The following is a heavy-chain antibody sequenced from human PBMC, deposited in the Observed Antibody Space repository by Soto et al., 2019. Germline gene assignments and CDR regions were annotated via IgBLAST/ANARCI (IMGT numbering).Heavy chain of an antibody. Sequence: QVQLVESGGGVVQPGRSLRLSCAASGFTFSAYTMHWVRQPPGKGLEWVAVISYDGNNERYTDPVKGRFTVSRDNAKSTLYLQMNSLTSEDTAVYYCARDGYSGRSDGFDIWGQGTRVNASS. CDR1: GFTFSAYT. CDR3: ARDGYSGRSDGFDI. CDR2: ISYDGNNE. J-gene: IGHJ3*02. D-gene: IGHD1-26*01. V-gene: IGHV3-30-3*01.